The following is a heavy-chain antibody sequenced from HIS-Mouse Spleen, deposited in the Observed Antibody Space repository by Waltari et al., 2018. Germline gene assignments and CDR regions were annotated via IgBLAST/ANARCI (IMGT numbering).Heavy chain of an antibody. D-gene: IGHD1-26*01. Sequence: QLQLQASGPGLVKPSETLSLTCTVSGGSISSSSYYWGWIRQRPGKGLEWIGSIYYSGGTYYHPSLKSRVTISVDTSKNQCSLKLSSVTAADTAVYYCARDRELYFDYWGQGTLVTVSS. CDR3: ARDRELYFDY. CDR1: GGSISSSSYY. V-gene: IGHV4-39*07. CDR2: IYYSGGT. J-gene: IGHJ4*02.